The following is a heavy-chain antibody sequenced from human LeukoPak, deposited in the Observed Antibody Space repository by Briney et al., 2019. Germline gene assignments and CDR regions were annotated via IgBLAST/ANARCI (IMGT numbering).Heavy chain of an antibody. Sequence: GGSLRLSCAASGFTFNNYAMNWVRQAPGKGLEWVSVISGSGGTTYYADSVKGRFTISRDNAKNSLYLQMNSLRAEDTAVYYCARYGSGYSYWGQGTLVTVSS. CDR2: ISGSGGTT. V-gene: IGHV3-23*01. D-gene: IGHD3-22*01. CDR1: GFTFNNYA. CDR3: ARYGSGYSY. J-gene: IGHJ4*02.